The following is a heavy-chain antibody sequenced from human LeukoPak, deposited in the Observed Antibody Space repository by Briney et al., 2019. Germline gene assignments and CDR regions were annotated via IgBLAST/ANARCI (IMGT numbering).Heavy chain of an antibody. Sequence: GESLKISCKGSGYSINNYWIAWVRQMPGKGLEWMGIIYPADSDIRYSPSFQGQVTISADKSISTAYLQWNSLKASDTAMYYCARGGSGLGGYFDYWGQGTLVTVAS. J-gene: IGHJ4*02. CDR3: ARGGSGLGGYFDY. CDR2: IYPADSDI. D-gene: IGHD2-15*01. V-gene: IGHV5-51*01. CDR1: GYSINNYW.